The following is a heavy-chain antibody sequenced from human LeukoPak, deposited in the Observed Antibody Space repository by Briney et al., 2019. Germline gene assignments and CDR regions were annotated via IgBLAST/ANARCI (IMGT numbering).Heavy chain of an antibody. J-gene: IGHJ6*03. CDR3: ARTYSGSYWDYYYYYMDV. D-gene: IGHD1-26*01. Sequence: KPSETLSLTCIVSGGSISNYYWSWIRQPPGKGLEWIGYIYYSGSTNYNPSLKSRVTISVDTSKNQFSLKLSSVTAADTAVYYCARTYSGSYWDYYYYYMDVWGKGTTVTISS. V-gene: IGHV4-59*01. CDR2: IYYSGST. CDR1: GGSISNYY.